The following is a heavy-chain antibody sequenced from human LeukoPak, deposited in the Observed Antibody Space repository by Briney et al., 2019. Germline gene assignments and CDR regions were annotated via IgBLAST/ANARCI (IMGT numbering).Heavy chain of an antibody. CDR1: GGSMSSSSYY. D-gene: IGHD6-19*01. CDR2: IYYSGST. V-gene: IGHV4-39*07. J-gene: IGHJ3*02. CDR3: ARGYSSGWYAFDI. Sequence: SETLSLTCTVSGGSMSSSSYYWGWIRQPPGKGLEWIGSIYYSGSTYYNPSLKSRVTISVDTSKNQFSLKLSSVTAADTAVYYCARGYSSGWYAFDIWGQGTMVTVSS.